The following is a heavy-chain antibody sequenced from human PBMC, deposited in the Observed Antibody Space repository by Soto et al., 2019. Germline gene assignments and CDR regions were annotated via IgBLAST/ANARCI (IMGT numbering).Heavy chain of an antibody. Sequence: GGSLRLSCAASGFTFSNYAMNWVRRAPGKGLEWVSAITRGGFTYYADSVKGRFTISRDNSKNTLYLQMNSLRAEDTAIYYCAKPGTGLVQPHESWGQGTVVTVSS. CDR2: ITRGGFT. D-gene: IGHD1-1*01. CDR3: AKPGTGLVQPHES. J-gene: IGHJ5*02. CDR1: GFTFSNYA. V-gene: IGHV3-23*01.